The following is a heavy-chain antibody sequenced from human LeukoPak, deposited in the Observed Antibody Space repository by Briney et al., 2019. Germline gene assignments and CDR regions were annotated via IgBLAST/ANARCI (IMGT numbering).Heavy chain of an antibody. J-gene: IGHJ4*02. CDR2: INSDGSST. CDR1: GFTFSSYW. CDR3: ARGKVDTAMAIDY. Sequence: GGSLRLSCAASGFTFSSYWIHRVRQAPGKGLVWVSRINSDGSSTSYADSVKGRFTISRDNAKNTLYLQMNSLRAEDTAVYYCARGKVDTAMAIDYWGQGTLVTVSS. V-gene: IGHV3-74*01. D-gene: IGHD5-18*01.